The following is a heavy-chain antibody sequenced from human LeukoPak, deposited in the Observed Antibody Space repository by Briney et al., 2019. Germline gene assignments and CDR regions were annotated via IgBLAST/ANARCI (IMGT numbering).Heavy chain of an antibody. Sequence: LSLTCAVSGDSISTTNYYWGWVRQAPGKGLEWVANIKQDGSEKYYVDSVKGRFTISRDNAKNSLYLQMNSLRAEDTAVYYCARDAGRFLEWHLDYWGQGTLVTVSS. CDR3: ARDAGRFLEWHLDY. D-gene: IGHD3-3*01. CDR2: IKQDGSEK. V-gene: IGHV3-7*03. J-gene: IGHJ4*02. CDR1: GDSISTTNYY.